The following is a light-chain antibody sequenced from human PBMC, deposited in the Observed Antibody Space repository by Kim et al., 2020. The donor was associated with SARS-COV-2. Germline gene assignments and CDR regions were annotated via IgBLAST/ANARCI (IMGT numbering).Light chain of an antibody. CDR3: QKYNSAPRT. V-gene: IGKV1-27*01. J-gene: IGKJ1*01. CDR2: AAS. Sequence: ASVGDRVTITCRASQDIGNYLAWYQQKPGKVPELLIYAASALRSGVPSRFSGSGSATAFTLSISSLQPEDVATYDCQKYNSAPRTFGQGTKVDIK. CDR1: QDIGNY.